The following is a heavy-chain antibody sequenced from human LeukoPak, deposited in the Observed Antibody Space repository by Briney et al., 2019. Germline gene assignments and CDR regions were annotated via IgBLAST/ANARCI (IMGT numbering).Heavy chain of an antibody. D-gene: IGHD6-19*01. CDR2: IRSKAYGGTT. CDR1: GFTFGDYA. Sequence: HSGGSLRLSCTASGFTFGDYAMSWVRQAPGEGLEWVGFIRSKAYGGTTEYAASVKGRFTISRDDSKSIAYLQMNSLKTEDTAVYYCTSPSLNTASSGWSVGYYYGMDVWGQGTTVTVSS. V-gene: IGHV3-49*04. J-gene: IGHJ6*02. CDR3: TSPSLNTASSGWSVGYYYGMDV.